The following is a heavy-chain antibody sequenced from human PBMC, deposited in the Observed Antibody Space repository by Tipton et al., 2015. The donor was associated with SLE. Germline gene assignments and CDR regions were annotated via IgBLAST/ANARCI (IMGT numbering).Heavy chain of an antibody. CDR3: ARGGGDSVAAFDI. J-gene: IGHJ3*02. CDR2: IHFSGST. V-gene: IGHV4-59*11. Sequence: LRLSCTVSGASISSHYWTWIRQSPGKGLEWIGYIHFSGSTNYNLSLKTRVTISVDTSKRNFSLKLTSVTAAEAAVYYCARGGGDSVAAFDIWGQGTLVTVSS. CDR1: GASISSHY. D-gene: IGHD2-21*01.